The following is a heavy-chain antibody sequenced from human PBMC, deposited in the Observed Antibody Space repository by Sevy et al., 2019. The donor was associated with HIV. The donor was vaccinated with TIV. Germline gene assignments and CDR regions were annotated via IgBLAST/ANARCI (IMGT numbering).Heavy chain of an antibody. CDR1: GFTFSTYW. J-gene: IGHJ4*02. Sequence: GGSLRLSCVVSGFTFSTYWMSWVRQAPGKGLEWVANIIQDGSEKYYVDSVKGRFTISRDNAKNSLSLQMNSLRPEDTAVYYCVGDPSVDYWGQGTLVTVSS. CDR2: IIQDGSEK. V-gene: IGHV3-7*01. CDR3: VGDPSVDY.